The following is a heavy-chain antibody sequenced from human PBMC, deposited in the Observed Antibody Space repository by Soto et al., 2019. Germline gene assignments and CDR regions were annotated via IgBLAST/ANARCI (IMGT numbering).Heavy chain of an antibody. CDR1: GYSFTSYW. D-gene: IGHD3-3*01. CDR3: ARLMVTEWFLTPTNFDY. J-gene: IGHJ4*02. CDR2: IYPGDSDT. Sequence: PGESLKISCKGSGYSFTSYWIGWVRQMPGKGLEWMGIIYPGDSDTRYSPSFQGQVTISADKSISTAYLQWSSLKASDTAMYYCARLMVTEWFLTPTNFDYWGQGTLVTVSS. V-gene: IGHV5-51*01.